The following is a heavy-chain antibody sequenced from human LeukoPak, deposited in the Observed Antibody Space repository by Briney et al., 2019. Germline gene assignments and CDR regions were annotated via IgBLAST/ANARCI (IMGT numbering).Heavy chain of an antibody. CDR1: GDSISTSSYY. CDR3: ARVIVTTTSYNWFDP. Sequence: SETLSLTCSVSGDSISTSSYYWGWIRQPPGKGLEWIGTIYYSGSTYYNPSLTSRVTISVDTSKNQFSLRLSSVTAADTAVYYCARVIVTTTSYNWFDPWGQGTLVTVSS. CDR2: IYYSGST. V-gene: IGHV4-39*07. J-gene: IGHJ5*02. D-gene: IGHD4-11*01.